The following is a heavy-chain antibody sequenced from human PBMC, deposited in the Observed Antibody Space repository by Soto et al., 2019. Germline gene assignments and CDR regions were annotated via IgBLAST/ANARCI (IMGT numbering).Heavy chain of an antibody. V-gene: IGHV5-10-1*01. D-gene: IGHD2-8*01. Sequence: VESLTISCKGSGYSFTSYWITWVRQMPGKGLEWMGRIDPSDSYTNYSPSFQGHVTISTDKAISTAYLQLSSLNASDTVIYYCARRPKRVRRNVYAHYFYGLDVWGEATTVTDSS. J-gene: IGHJ6*01. CDR3: ARRPKRVRRNVYAHYFYGLDV. CDR2: IDPSDSYT. CDR1: GYSFTSYW.